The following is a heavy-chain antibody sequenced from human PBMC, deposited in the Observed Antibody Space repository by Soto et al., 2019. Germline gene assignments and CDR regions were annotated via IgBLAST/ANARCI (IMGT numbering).Heavy chain of an antibody. CDR2: ISGSGGST. Sequence: GGSLRLSCAASGFTFSSYAMSWVRQAPGKGLEWVSAISGSGGSTYYADSVKGRFTISRDNSKNTLYLQMNSLRAEDTAVYYCAKDKYRPSYDILTGYYPDYWGQGTLVTVSS. D-gene: IGHD3-9*01. CDR3: AKDKYRPSYDILTGYYPDY. V-gene: IGHV3-23*01. CDR1: GFTFSSYA. J-gene: IGHJ4*02.